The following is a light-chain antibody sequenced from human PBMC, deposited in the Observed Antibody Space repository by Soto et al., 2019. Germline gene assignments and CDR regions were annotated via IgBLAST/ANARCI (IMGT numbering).Light chain of an antibody. J-gene: IGLJ1*01. Sequence: QSVLTQPASVSGSPGQSITISCTGTSSDVGGYNYVSWYQQHPGNAPKLIIFEVSDRPSGVSDRFSGSKSGNTASLTISELQADDEADYFCTSYTSTSALSVFGAGTK. V-gene: IGLV2-14*01. CDR3: TSYTSTSALSV. CDR2: EVS. CDR1: SSDVGGYNY.